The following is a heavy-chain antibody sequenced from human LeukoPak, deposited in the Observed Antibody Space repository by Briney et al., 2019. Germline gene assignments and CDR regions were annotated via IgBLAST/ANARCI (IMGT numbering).Heavy chain of an antibody. Sequence: PPGRSLRLSCAASGFTFSSYGMHWVRQAPGKGLEWVVVISYDGSNKYYADSVKGRFTISRDNSKNTLYLQMNSLRAEDTAVYYCAKRLYSSSWYGDYYYGMDVWGQGTTVTVSS. CDR1: GFTFSSYG. CDR2: ISYDGSNK. D-gene: IGHD6-13*01. J-gene: IGHJ6*02. CDR3: AKRLYSSSWYGDYYYGMDV. V-gene: IGHV3-30*18.